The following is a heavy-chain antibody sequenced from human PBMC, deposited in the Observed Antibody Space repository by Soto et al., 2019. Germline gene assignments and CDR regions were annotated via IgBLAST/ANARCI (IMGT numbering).Heavy chain of an antibody. J-gene: IGHJ6*02. CDR3: AREGPRPYYYYGMDV. D-gene: IGHD6-6*01. Sequence: QAQLEQSGAEVKKPGASVKVSCKSSGYTFSTSGISWVRQAPGQGLEWMGWISTYNGEANYAQRLQGRVTMTTDTSTSTTFMELRSLRSDDTAVYYCAREGPRPYYYYGMDVWGQGTTVTVSS. V-gene: IGHV1-18*01. CDR1: GYTFSTSG. CDR2: ISTYNGEA.